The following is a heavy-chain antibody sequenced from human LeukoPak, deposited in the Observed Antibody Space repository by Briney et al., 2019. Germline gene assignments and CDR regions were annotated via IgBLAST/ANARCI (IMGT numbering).Heavy chain of an antibody. CDR3: ARVREARFDP. Sequence: GGSLRLSCAASGFTFSSYAMHWVRQAPGKGLEWVAVISYDGSNKYYADSVKGRFTISRDNSKNTLYLQMNSLRAEDTAVYYCARVREARFDPWGQGTLVTVSS. V-gene: IGHV3-30*04. D-gene: IGHD1-26*01. CDR1: GFTFSSYA. CDR2: ISYDGSNK. J-gene: IGHJ5*02.